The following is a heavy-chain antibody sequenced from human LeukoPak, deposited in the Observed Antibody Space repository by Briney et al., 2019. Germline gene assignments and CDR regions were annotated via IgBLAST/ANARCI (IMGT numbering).Heavy chain of an antibody. CDR3: ARGRSRDGYNPFDY. CDR2: IIPIFGTA. CDR1: EGTFSSYA. Sequence: SVKVSCKASEGTFSSYAISWVRQAPGQGLEWMGRIIPIFGTANYAQKFQGRVTITADKSTSTAYMELSSLRSEDTAVYYCARGRSRDGYNPFDYWGQGTLVTVSS. D-gene: IGHD5-24*01. J-gene: IGHJ4*02. V-gene: IGHV1-69*06.